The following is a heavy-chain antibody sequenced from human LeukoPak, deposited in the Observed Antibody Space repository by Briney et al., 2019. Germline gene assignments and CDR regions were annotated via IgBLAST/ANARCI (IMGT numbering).Heavy chain of an antibody. CDR2: ISAYNGYT. CDR1: GYTFTNYG. V-gene: IGHV1-18*01. CDR3: ARTLPSTLVGATLRDY. Sequence: GASVKVSCKASGYTFTNYGISWVRQAPGQGLEWMGWISAYNGYTDYAQKLQGRVTMTTDTSTSTAYMELRSLRSDDTAVYYCARTLPSTLVGATLRDYWGQGTLVTVST. J-gene: IGHJ4*02. D-gene: IGHD1-26*01.